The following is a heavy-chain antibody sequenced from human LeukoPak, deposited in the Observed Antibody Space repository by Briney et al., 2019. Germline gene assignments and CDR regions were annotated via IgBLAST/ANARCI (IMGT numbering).Heavy chain of an antibody. CDR3: ARYGFSSVWQGGWHAFDI. J-gene: IGHJ3*02. CDR2: IHPTVGDT. D-gene: IGHD6-25*01. Sequence: GASVKVSCKASGYTFSSYYLHWVRQAPGQGLEWVEIIHPTVGDTTYAQRFQGRVTMTRDMSTGTVYMDLSSLTSEDTAVYYCARYGFSSVWQGGWHAFDIWGQGTMVTVSS. CDR1: GYTFSSYY. V-gene: IGHV1-46*01.